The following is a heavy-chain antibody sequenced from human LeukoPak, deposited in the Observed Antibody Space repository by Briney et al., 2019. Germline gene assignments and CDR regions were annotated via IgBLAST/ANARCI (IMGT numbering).Heavy chain of an antibody. CDR2: IKQDGSEK. J-gene: IGHJ3*02. Sequence: PGGSLRLSCAASGFTFSSYWMSWVRQAPGKGLEWVANIKQDGSEKYYVDSVKGRFTISRDNAKNSLYLQMNSLRAEDTAVYYCARDRPLTTLIKAFDIWGQGTMVTVSS. D-gene: IGHD1-1*01. CDR3: ARDRPLTTLIKAFDI. CDR1: GFTFSSYW. V-gene: IGHV3-7*01.